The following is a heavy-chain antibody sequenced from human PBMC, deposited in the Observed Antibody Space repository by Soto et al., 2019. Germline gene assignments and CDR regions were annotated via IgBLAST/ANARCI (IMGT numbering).Heavy chain of an antibody. CDR2: ISGSGGIT. Sequence: EVQLLESGGGLVQPGGSLRLSCAASGFTFSSYAMSWFRQAPGKGLAWVSAISGSGGITYYADSVKGRFTISRDNSKNTLYLQMNILRAEDTAVYYCATAGYYDSSGYWDYWGQGTLVTVSS. J-gene: IGHJ4*02. CDR1: GFTFSSYA. V-gene: IGHV3-23*01. CDR3: ATAGYYDSSGYWDY. D-gene: IGHD3-22*01.